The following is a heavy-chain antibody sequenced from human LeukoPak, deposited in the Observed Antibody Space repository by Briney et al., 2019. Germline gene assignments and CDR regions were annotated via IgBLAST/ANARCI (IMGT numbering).Heavy chain of an antibody. J-gene: IGHJ3*02. Sequence: GGSLRLSCTASGFTFSSYDMHWVRQDKGKGLEWVSAISTAGDPYYLGSVKGRFTISKENAKNSFYLQMNSLRAGDTAVYYCAGQARPGSAEGAFDIWGQGTMVTVSS. CDR2: ISTAGDP. V-gene: IGHV3-13*05. D-gene: IGHD2-2*01. CDR3: AGQARPGSAEGAFDI. CDR1: GFTFSSYD.